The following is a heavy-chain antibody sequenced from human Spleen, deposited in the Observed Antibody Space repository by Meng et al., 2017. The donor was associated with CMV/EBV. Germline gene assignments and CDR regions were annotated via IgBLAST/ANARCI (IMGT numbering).Heavy chain of an antibody. D-gene: IGHD3-9*01. CDR2: IYYSGST. J-gene: IGHJ5*02. V-gene: IGHV4-39*07. CDR3: ASITYYDILTGSKPNWFDP. CDR1: GGSISSSSYY. Sequence: SETLSLTCTVSGGSISSSSYYWGWIRQPPGKGLEWIGSIYYSGSTYYNPSLKSRVTISVDTSKNQFSLKLSSVTAADTAVYYCASITYYDILTGSKPNWFDPWGQGTLVTVSS.